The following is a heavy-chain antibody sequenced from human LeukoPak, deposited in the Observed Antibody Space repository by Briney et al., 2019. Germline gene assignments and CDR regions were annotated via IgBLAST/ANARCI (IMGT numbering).Heavy chain of an antibody. V-gene: IGHV3-21*01. CDR3: ARVSESEWNFDL. J-gene: IGHJ2*01. CDR2: ISSSGTYI. Sequence: PGGSLRLSCAASGFTFSRYSMNWVRQAPGKGLEWVSSISSSGTYIYYADSMKGRFTLSRDNAKNSLYLQMNSLRAEDTAVYYCARVSESEWNFDLWGRGTLVTVSS. D-gene: IGHD1-14*01. CDR1: GFTFSRYS.